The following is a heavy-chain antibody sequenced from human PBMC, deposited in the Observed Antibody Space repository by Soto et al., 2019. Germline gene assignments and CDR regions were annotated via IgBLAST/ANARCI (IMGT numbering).Heavy chain of an antibody. CDR1: GFIFSPYW. CDR2: IRGDGGDT. V-gene: IGHV3-7*01. Sequence: PGGSLRLSCAASGFIFSPYWMTWVRQAPGKGLEWVGNIRGDGGDTRYLDSVKGRFTISRDNPKDSLYLQMDSLRAEDTAVYYCGRDGKNFAMDVWGQGTTVTVSS. D-gene: IGHD1-1*01. J-gene: IGHJ6*02. CDR3: GRDGKNFAMDV.